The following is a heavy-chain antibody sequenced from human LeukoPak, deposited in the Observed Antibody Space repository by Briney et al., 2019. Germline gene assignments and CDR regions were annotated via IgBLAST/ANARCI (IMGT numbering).Heavy chain of an antibody. V-gene: IGHV3-21*01. Sequence: PGGSLRLSCAASGFTFSSYSMNWVRQAPGKGLEWVSAISSSSNYIYYADSVKGRFTISRDNAKNSLYLQMNSLRAEDTAVYYCARDYCSGGSCYYFDYWGQGTLVTVSS. D-gene: IGHD2-15*01. CDR1: GFTFSSYS. CDR2: ISSSSNYI. J-gene: IGHJ4*02. CDR3: ARDYCSGGSCYYFDY.